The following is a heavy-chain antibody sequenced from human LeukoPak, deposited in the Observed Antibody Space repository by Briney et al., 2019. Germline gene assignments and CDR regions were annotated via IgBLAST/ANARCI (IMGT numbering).Heavy chain of an antibody. CDR3: ASEYYDFWSGYYNYYYGMDV. V-gene: IGHV1-46*01. J-gene: IGHJ6*02. D-gene: IGHD3-3*01. CDR2: INPSGGST. Sequence: ASVKVSCKASGYTFTSYYMHWVRQAPGQGLEWMGIINPSGGSTSYAQKFQGRVTMTWDTSTSTVYMELSSLRSEDTAVYYCASEYYDFWSGYYNYYYGMDVWGQGTTVTVSS. CDR1: GYTFTSYY.